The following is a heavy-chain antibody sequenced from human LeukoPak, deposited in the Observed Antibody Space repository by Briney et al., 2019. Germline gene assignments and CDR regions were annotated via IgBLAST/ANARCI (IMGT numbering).Heavy chain of an antibody. V-gene: IGHV1-69*01. J-gene: IGHJ4*02. CDR3: AGIAMVAPFDY. CDR2: IITIVGTA. Sequence: SVXXSCKASGGTFSSYAISWVRQAPGQGLEWMGGIITIVGTANYAQKLQGRVTITGDEYRSTAYMEMRRLRDEDTAVYYCAGIAMVAPFDYWGQGTLVTVSS. CDR1: GGTFSSYA. D-gene: IGHD2-8*01.